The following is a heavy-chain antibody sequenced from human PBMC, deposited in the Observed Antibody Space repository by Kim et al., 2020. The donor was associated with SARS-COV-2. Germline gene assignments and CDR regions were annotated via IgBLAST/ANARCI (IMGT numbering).Heavy chain of an antibody. CDR3: ARGGYYDSSGYYHHDALDI. V-gene: IGHV4-59*13. J-gene: IGHJ3*02. Sequence: SETLSLTCTVSGGSISSYYWRWIRQPPGKGLEWIGSIYYSGSTKYNPSVKSRVTISVDTSKNQLSLKLSSVTAADTAVYYCARGGYYDSSGYYHHDALDIWGQGTIVSASS. CDR2: IYYSGST. CDR1: GGSISSYY. D-gene: IGHD3-22*01.